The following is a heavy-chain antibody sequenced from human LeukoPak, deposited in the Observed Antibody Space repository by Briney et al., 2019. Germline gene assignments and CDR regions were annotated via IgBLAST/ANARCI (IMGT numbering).Heavy chain of an antibody. CDR3: ARAAPYYYDSSGYSAFDS. V-gene: IGHV3-66*01. D-gene: IGHD3-22*01. J-gene: IGHJ3*02. CDR2: IYSGGGT. CDR1: GFTVSYNY. Sequence: AGGSLRLSCAASGFTVSYNYMSWVRQAPGKGLEWVSIIYSGGGTYYADSVKGRFTISRDNAKNSLYLQMNSLRDEDTAVYYCARAAPYYYDSSGYSAFDSWGQGTMVTVSA.